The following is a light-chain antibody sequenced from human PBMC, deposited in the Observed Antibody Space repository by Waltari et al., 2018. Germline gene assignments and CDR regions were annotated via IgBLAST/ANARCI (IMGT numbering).Light chain of an antibody. CDR1: SRDIGSYDL. CDR2: DGS. Sequence: QSALTQPASVSGSPGQSITISCTGTSRDIGSYDLVSWYPQHPGKAPKLMIYDGSKRPSGVSNRFSGAKSGNTASLTISGLQAEDEADYYCCSYAGSGTRFFGGGTKLTVL. J-gene: IGLJ2*01. CDR3: CSYAGSGTRF. V-gene: IGLV2-23*01.